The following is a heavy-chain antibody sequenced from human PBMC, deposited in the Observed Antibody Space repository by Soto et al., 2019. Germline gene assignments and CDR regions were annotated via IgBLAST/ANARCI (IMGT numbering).Heavy chain of an antibody. D-gene: IGHD6-19*01. J-gene: IGHJ4*02. V-gene: IGHV3-64*01. CDR2: ISSNGGST. CDR1: GFTVSSNY. Sequence: GSLRLSCAASGFTVSSNYMTWVRQAPGKGLEYVSAISSNGGSTYYANSVKGRFTISRDNSKNTLYLQMDSLRAEDMAVYYCARGFGWLDYWGQGTLVTVSS. CDR3: ARGFGWLDY.